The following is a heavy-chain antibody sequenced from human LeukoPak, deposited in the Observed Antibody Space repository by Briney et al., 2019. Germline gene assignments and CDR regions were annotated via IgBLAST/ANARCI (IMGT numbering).Heavy chain of an antibody. V-gene: IGHV3-74*01. CDR2: IKSDESTT. CDR3: ARVGGLSTSSGYYYGMDV. Sequence: GGSLRLSCVASGFTFSNYWMTWVRQAPGKGLVWVSRIKSDESTTNYADSVKGRFAISRDNAKNTLYLQMNSLRAEDTAVYYCARVGGLSTSSGYYYGMDVWGQGTTVTVSS. CDR1: GFTFSNYW. J-gene: IGHJ6*02. D-gene: IGHD6-6*01.